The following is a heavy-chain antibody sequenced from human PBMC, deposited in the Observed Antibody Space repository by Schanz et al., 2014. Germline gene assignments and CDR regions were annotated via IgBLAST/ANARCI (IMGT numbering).Heavy chain of an antibody. CDR1: GFTFSNYG. J-gene: IGHJ4*02. D-gene: IGHD5-12*01. Sequence: QVQLVESGGGVVQPGGSLRLSCAASGFTFSNYGIHWVRQAPGKGLEWVAVIYYDGNHQYSADSVKGRFTISRDNSKDTLFLQMTSLRADDTAVYYCARAAYGGYTSTPLRYGGQGTLVTVSS. V-gene: IGHV3-30*19. CDR3: ARAAYGGYTSTPLRY. CDR2: IYYDGNHQ.